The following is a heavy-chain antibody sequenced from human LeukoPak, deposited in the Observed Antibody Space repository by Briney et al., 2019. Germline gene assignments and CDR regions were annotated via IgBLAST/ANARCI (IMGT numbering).Heavy chain of an antibody. J-gene: IGHJ6*02. V-gene: IGHV3-33*01. CDR1: GFTFKDYG. D-gene: IGHD1-1*01. CDR2: IWHRGNNE. CDR3: ARDWGNDAPMDA. Sequence: PGRSLRLSCEASGFTFKDYGMHWVRQAPGKGLEWVAVIWHRGNNENYADSVKGRFTISRDNPKNTLYLQMNSLRADDTAVYYCARDWGNDAPMDAWGQGTAVTVSS.